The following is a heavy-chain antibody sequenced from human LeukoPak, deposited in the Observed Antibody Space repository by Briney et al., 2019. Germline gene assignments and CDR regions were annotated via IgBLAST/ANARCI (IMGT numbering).Heavy chain of an antibody. D-gene: IGHD5-18*01. J-gene: IGHJ4*02. Sequence: GGSLRLSCAASGFTFSSYAMSWVRQGPEKGLEWVSVISGSGGSTYYADSVKGRFTISRDNSTNTLYLQINSMRAEDTAVYYCAKGDTPMVRRYYFDYWGQGTLVTVSS. CDR3: AKGDTPMVRRYYFDY. V-gene: IGHV3-23*01. CDR1: GFTFSSYA. CDR2: ISGSGGST.